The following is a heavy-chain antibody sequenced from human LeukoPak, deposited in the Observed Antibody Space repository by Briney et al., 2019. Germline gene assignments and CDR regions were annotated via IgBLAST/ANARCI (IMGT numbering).Heavy chain of an antibody. D-gene: IGHD1-14*01. CDR2: ISSSGSTI. J-gene: IGHJ4*01. CDR3: AKALPNRLLFFYY. CDR1: GFTFISSE. Sequence: GGSLRLSCAASGFTFISSEMNWVRQAPGKGLEWVSFISSSGSTIHYADSVKGRFTISRDNAKNSLYLQLNSLRVEDTAIYYSAKALPNRLLFFYYWGQGTLVSVFS. V-gene: IGHV3-48*03.